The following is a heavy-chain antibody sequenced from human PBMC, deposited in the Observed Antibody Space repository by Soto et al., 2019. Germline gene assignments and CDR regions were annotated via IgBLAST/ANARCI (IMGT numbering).Heavy chain of an antibody. CDR1: GGTFSSYT. V-gene: IGHV1-69*02. Sequence: SVKVSCKASGGTFSSYTLSWVRQAPGQGLEWMGRIIPILDIVSNAQKFQGRVTITADTSTSTAYMELSRLRSDDTAVYYCARGGVVVVPAATNWFDPWGQGTLVTVSS. CDR3: ARGGVVVVPAATNWFDP. J-gene: IGHJ5*02. CDR2: IIPILDIV. D-gene: IGHD2-2*01.